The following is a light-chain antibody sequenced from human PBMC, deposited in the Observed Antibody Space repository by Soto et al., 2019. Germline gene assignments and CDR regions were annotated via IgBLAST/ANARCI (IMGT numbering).Light chain of an antibody. CDR1: QSISTW. CDR2: DAS. V-gene: IGKV1-5*01. CDR3: QQDNRYSRT. Sequence: DIQMTQSPSTLSASVGDRVTITCRASQSISTWLAGYQQKPGKAPKVLIYDASSLQSGVPSRFSGSGSGTDFTLTISSLQPDDFATYYCQQDNRYSRTLAQGTKLEI. J-gene: IGKJ2*02.